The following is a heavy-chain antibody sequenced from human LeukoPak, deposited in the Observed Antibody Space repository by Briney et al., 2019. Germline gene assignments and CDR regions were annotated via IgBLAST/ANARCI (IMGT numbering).Heavy chain of an antibody. CDR3: ARHEYSGSYYGLSWFDP. D-gene: IGHD1-26*01. Sequence: KPSETLSLTCTVSGGSISSSDYYWGWIRQPPGKGLEWIASIYYSGSTYYNPSLKSRVTISVDTSKNQLSLKLSSLTAADTAVYYCARHEYSGSYYGLSWFDPWGQGTLVTVSS. CDR1: GGSISSSDYY. J-gene: IGHJ5*02. CDR2: IYYSGST. V-gene: IGHV4-39*01.